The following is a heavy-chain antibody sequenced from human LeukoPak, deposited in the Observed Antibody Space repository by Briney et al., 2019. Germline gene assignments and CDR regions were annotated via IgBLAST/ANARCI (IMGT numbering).Heavy chain of an antibody. J-gene: IGHJ3*02. Sequence: SVKVSCKASGGTFSSYAISWERQAPGQGLEWMGGIIPIFGTANYAQKFQGRVTITTDESTSTAYMELSSLRSEDTAVYYCARGGDGYNYRDAFDIWGQGTMVTVSS. CDR3: ARGGDGYNYRDAFDI. V-gene: IGHV1-69*05. D-gene: IGHD5-24*01. CDR2: IIPIFGTA. CDR1: GGTFSSYA.